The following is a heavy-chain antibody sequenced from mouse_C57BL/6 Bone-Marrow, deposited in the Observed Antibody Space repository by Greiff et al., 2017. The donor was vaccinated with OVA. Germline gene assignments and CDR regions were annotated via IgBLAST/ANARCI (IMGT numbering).Heavy chain of an antibody. D-gene: IGHD4-1*01. CDR1: GFTFSSYA. CDR3: ARAAWAWFAY. J-gene: IGHJ3*01. V-gene: IGHV5-4*03. Sequence: DVKLVESGGGLVKPGGSLKLSCAASGFTFSSYAMSWVRQTPEKRLEWVATISDGGSYTYYPDNVKGRFTISRDNAKNNLYLQMSHLKSEDTAMYYCARAAWAWFAYWGQGTLVTVSA. CDR2: ISDGGSYT.